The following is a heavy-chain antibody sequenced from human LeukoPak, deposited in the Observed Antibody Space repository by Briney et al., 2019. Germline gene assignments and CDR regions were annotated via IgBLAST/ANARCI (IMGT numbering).Heavy chain of an antibody. D-gene: IGHD1-1*01. CDR1: GYTFTGYY. Sequence: ASVKVSCKASGYTFTGYYIHWVRQAPGQGLEWMGWINPDSGGTKSAQEFQGRVTMTRDTSISTAYMELSRLRSDDTAVYYCARDLEGLERYFDYQGQGTLVTVSP. V-gene: IGHV1-2*02. CDR2: INPDSGGT. J-gene: IGHJ4*02. CDR3: ARDLEGLERYFDY.